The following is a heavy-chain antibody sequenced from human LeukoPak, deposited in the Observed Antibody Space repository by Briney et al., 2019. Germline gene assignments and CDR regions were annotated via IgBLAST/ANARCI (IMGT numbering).Heavy chain of an antibody. CDR2: VSSSDSSS. J-gene: IGHJ4*02. CDR1: GFTFSSCA. Sequence: GGSLRLSCAASGFTFSSCAMTWVRQAPGKGLEWVSTVSSSDSSSYYADSVKGRFTISRDNSKNTLYLQMNSLRAEDTAVYYCAKGRGYCSGGSCYSDYWGQGTLVTVSS. CDR3: AKGRGYCSGGSCYSDY. V-gene: IGHV3-23*01. D-gene: IGHD2-15*01.